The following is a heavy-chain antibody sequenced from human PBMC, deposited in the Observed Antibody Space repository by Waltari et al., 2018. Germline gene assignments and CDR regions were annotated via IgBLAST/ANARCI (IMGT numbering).Heavy chain of an antibody. J-gene: IGHJ4*02. CDR1: GDSMSRPDC. Sequence: QLQLQESGPGLVKPSGTLSLTCAVSGDSMSRPDCWSWVRQPPGKGLEWVGQVRGDGKTNYNPSFASRITISLDTYNKQFSLKVTSATAADTAIYYCARDRGRGLYLDSWGPGTQVTVSP. CDR3: ARDRGRGLYLDS. CDR2: VRGDGKT. D-gene: IGHD1-26*01. V-gene: IGHV4-4*02.